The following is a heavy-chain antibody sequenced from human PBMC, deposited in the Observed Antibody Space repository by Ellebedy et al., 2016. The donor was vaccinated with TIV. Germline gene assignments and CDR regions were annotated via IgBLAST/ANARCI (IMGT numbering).Heavy chain of an antibody. V-gene: IGHV3-7*03. D-gene: IGHD3-22*01. CDR2: IKQDGSEK. CDR3: ASFDYYDSSGDAFDI. CDR1: GFPFSSHA. J-gene: IGHJ3*02. Sequence: GESLKISCEASGFPFSSHAMNWVRQAPGKGLEWVANIKQDGSEKYYVDSVKGRFTISRDNAKNSLYLQMNSLRAEDTAVYYCASFDYYDSSGDAFDIWGQGTMVTVSS.